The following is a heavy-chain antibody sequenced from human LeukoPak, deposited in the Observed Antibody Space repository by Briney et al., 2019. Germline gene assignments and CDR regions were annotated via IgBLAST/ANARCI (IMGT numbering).Heavy chain of an antibody. CDR3: ARGGSSWYGDYYYGMDV. Sequence: ASVKVSCKASGYTFTSYDTNWVRQATGQGLEWMGWMNPNSGNTGYAQKFQGRVTMTRNTSISTAYMELSSLRSEDTAVYYCARGGSSWYGDYYYGMDVWGQGTTVTVSS. V-gene: IGHV1-8*01. D-gene: IGHD6-13*01. CDR1: GYTFTSYD. J-gene: IGHJ6*02. CDR2: MNPNSGNT.